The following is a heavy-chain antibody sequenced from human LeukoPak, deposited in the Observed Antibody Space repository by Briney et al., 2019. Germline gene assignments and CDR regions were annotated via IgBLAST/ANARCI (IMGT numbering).Heavy chain of an antibody. CDR3: ARDIVATIGATRDY. D-gene: IGHD5-12*01. Sequence: PGGSLRLSCAASGFIFNKHATSWVRQAPGKGLEWVSGLSGSGGSTDYADSVKGRFTVSRDNAKNSLYLQMNSLRAEDTAVYYCARDIVATIGATRDYWGQGTLVTVSS. V-gene: IGHV3-23*01. J-gene: IGHJ4*02. CDR1: GFIFNKHA. CDR2: LSGSGGST.